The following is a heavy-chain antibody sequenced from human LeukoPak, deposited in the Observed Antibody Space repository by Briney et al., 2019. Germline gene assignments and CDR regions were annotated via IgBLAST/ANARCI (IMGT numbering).Heavy chain of an antibody. D-gene: IGHD2-15*01. CDR1: GFTVSSNY. Sequence: GGSLRLSCAASGFTVSSNYMSWVRQAPGKGLEWVSVIYSGGSTYYAVSVKGRYTIYRDNSKNTMYLQMNRLRAEDTAVYYCERMGVGGASDIWGQGTMVTVSS. CDR3: ERMGVGGASDI. J-gene: IGHJ3*02. V-gene: IGHV3-53*01. CDR2: IYSGGST.